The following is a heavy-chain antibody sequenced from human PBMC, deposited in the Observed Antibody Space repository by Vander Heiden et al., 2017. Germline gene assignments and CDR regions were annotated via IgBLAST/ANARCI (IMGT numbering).Heavy chain of an antibody. V-gene: IGHV2-5*02. CDR2: IYWDDDK. D-gene: IGHD6-13*01. Sequence: QITLKESGPTLVKPKQTLTLTCTFSGFSLSTSGVGVGWIRQPPGKALEWLALIYWDDDKRYSPSLKSRLTITKDTSKNQVVLTMTNMDPVDTATYYCAHRRQQQLGLVDWGQGTLVTVSS. J-gene: IGHJ4*02. CDR1: GFSLSTSGVG. CDR3: AHRRQQQLGLVD.